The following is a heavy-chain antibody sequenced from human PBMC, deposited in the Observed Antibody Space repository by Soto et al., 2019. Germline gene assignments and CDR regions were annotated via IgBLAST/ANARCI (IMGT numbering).Heavy chain of an antibody. CDR2: ISYDGRNE. D-gene: IGHD1-26*01. V-gene: IGHV3-30*04. Sequence: QVQVVESGGGVVQPGRSLRLSCAASGFTFRNYAIHWVRQAPGKGLEWVAVISYDGRNEYYADSVRGRFTISRDNSKNTRVLRMNSLRAEDTVVYYCAKGEVYSGTWTASWGQGTLVTVSS. CDR1: GFTFRNYA. CDR3: AKGEVYSGTWTAS. J-gene: IGHJ5*02.